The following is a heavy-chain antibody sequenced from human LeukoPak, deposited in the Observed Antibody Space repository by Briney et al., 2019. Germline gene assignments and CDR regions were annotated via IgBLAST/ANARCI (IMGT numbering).Heavy chain of an antibody. V-gene: IGHV3-30-3*01. D-gene: IGHD6-19*01. CDR2: ISYDGSNK. CDR3: ARDIAVAGTAPLGFCDY. CDR1: GFTFSSYA. Sequence: GRSLRLSCAASGFTFSSYAMHWVRQAPGKGLEWVAVISYDGSNKYYADSVKGRFTISRDNSKNTLHLQMNSLRAEDTAVYYCARDIAVAGTAPLGFCDYWGQGTLVTVSS. J-gene: IGHJ4*02.